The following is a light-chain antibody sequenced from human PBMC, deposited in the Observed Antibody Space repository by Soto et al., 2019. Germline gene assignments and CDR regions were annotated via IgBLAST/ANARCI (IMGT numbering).Light chain of an antibody. CDR3: QQSYSTPMFT. CDR1: QNINTF. CDR2: AAS. J-gene: IGKJ3*01. Sequence: DIQMTQSPSSLSASVGDRVTSTCRASQNINTFLNWYQHQPGKAPELLIYAASNLRSGVPSRFSGSGFGTDFTLTITSLQPEDFATYYCQQSYSTPMFTFGPGTKVDIK. V-gene: IGKV1-39*01.